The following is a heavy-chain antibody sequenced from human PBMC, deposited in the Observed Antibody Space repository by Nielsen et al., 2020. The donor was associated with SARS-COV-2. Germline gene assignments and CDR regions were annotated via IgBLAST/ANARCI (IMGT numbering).Heavy chain of an antibody. CDR3: VRLNRRILTPLALASLRFDY. J-gene: IGHJ4*02. Sequence: SETLSLTCTVSGDSMSDSNYYWVWIRQPPGKGLEWIASIYYSGITYYNTSLKSRVTISIDTSKNHFSLRLNSGAAADTAVYYCVRLNRRILTPLALASLRFDYWGQGSLVTVSS. D-gene: IGHD3-3*02. CDR1: GDSMSDSNYY. V-gene: IGHV4-39*02. CDR2: IYYSGIT.